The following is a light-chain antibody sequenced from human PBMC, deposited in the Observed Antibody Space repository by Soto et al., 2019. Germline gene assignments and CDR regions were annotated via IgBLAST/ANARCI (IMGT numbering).Light chain of an antibody. J-gene: IGLJ1*01. CDR3: NSFTTSSTYV. CDR2: EVN. V-gene: IGLV2-18*02. Sequence: QSVLTQPASVSGSPGQSITISCTGTSSDIGSYNRVSWYQQPPGTAPKLIIYEVNNRPSGVPDRFSGSKSCNTASLTISGLQAEDEADYYCNSFTTSSTYVFGTGTKVTVL. CDR1: SSDIGSYNR.